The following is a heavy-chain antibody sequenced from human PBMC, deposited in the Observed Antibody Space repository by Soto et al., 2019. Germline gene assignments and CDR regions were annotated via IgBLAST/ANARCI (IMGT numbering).Heavy chain of an antibody. J-gene: IGHJ4*02. CDR3: EKDPSIGLNYDIWTGYYRGDPYYFDY. CDR2: MSDDGSNK. D-gene: IGHD3-9*01. Sequence: VGSLRLSCAASGFTFSSYGMHWFRQAPGNVLEWVAFMSDDGSNKYYADSLKGRFTISRDNSKNTLYLQMNRLRAEDTAVYYCEKDPSIGLNYDIWTGYYRGDPYYFDYWGQEILVTVSP. CDR1: GFTFSSYG. V-gene: IGHV3-30*18.